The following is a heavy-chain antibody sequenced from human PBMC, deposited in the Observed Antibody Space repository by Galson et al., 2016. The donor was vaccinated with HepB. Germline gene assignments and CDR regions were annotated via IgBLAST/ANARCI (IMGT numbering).Heavy chain of an antibody. V-gene: IGHV6-1*01. CDR1: GDSVSRNTAA. Sequence: CAISGDSVSRNTAAWHWIRQSPSRGLEWLARTQYRSEWENDYAEFVKSRVTVYADTSKNLLTLQVNSVTPEDTAVYYCVRGPPAYNYYGMDVWGQGTTVTVSS. CDR2: TQYRSEWEN. CDR3: VRGPPAYNYYGMDV. J-gene: IGHJ6*02.